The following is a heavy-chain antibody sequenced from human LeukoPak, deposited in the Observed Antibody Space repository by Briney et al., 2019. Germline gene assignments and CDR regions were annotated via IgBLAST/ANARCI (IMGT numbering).Heavy chain of an antibody. D-gene: IGHD6-19*01. J-gene: IGHJ4*02. CDR2: INHSGTT. V-gene: IGHV4-34*01. CDR3: ARVEVAVAAAFDY. Sequence: SETLSLTCAVYGGSFSGYYWSWIRQPPGKGLEWIGEINHSGTTNYNPSLKSRVTISVDTSKNQFSLKLSSVTAADTAVYYCARVEVAVAAAFDYWGQGTLVTVSS. CDR1: GGSFSGYY.